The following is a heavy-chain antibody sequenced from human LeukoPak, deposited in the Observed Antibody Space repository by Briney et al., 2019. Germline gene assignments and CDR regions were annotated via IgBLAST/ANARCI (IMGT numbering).Heavy chain of an antibody. Sequence: GGSLRLSCAASGFTFSSYDMHWVRQATGKGLEWGSAIGTAGDTYYPGSVKGRFTISRENAKNSLYLQMNSLRAGDTAVYYCARSYYYDSSGDYYYYGMDVWGQGTTVTVSS. CDR3: ARSYYYDSSGDYYYYGMDV. J-gene: IGHJ6*02. V-gene: IGHV3-13*04. CDR1: GFTFSSYD. CDR2: IGTAGDT. D-gene: IGHD3-22*01.